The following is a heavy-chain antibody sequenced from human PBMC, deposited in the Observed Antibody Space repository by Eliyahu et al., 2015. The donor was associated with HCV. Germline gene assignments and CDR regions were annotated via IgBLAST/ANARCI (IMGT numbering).Heavy chain of an antibody. CDR2: IYWDDDK. CDR1: GFSLSTSGVG. Sequence: ITLKESGPTLVKPTQTLTLTCTFSGFSLSTSGVGVGWIRQSPGKALECLALIYWDDDKRYRPSLKNRLTITKDTSRNQVVLTMTDMDPVDTATYYCAHYALHDSRTYGFDHWGQGTLVTVSS. CDR3: AHYALHDSRTYGFDH. V-gene: IGHV2-5*02. J-gene: IGHJ4*02. D-gene: IGHD3-22*01.